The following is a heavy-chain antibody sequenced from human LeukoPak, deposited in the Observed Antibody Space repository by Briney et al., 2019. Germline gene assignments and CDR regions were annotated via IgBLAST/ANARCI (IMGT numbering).Heavy chain of an antibody. V-gene: IGHV4-34*01. CDR3: ARTGRDGYNFNY. J-gene: IGHJ4*02. CDR1: GGSFSGYY. D-gene: IGHD5-24*01. CDR2: INHSGST. Sequence: PSETLSLTCAVYGGSFSGYYWSWIRQPPGKGLEWIGEINHSGSTNYNLSLKSRVTISVDTSKNQFSLKLSSVTAADTAVYYCARTGRDGYNFNYWGQGTLVTVSS.